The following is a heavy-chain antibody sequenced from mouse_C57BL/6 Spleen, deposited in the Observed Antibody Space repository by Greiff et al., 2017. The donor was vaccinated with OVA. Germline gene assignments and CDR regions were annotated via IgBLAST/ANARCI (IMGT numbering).Heavy chain of an antibody. J-gene: IGHJ2*01. CDR1: GFTFSDYY. Sequence: EVHLVESEGGLVQPGSSMKLSCTASGFTFSDYYMAWVRQVPEKGLEWVANINYDGSSTYYLDSLKSRFIISRDNAKNILYLQMSSLKSEDTATYYCARAKYSNYYFDYWGQGTTLTVSS. V-gene: IGHV5-16*01. CDR3: ARAKYSNYYFDY. D-gene: IGHD2-5*01. CDR2: INYDGSST.